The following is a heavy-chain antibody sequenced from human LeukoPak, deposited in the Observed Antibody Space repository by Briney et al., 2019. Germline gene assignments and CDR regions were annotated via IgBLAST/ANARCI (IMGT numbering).Heavy chain of an antibody. CDR2: INHSGST. CDR1: GVSFSGYY. Sequence: SETLSLTCAVYGVSFSGYYWSWIRQPPGKGLEWIGEINHSGSTNYNPSLKSRVTISVDTSKNQFSLKLSSVTAADTAVYYCARGQIVVVPAAMPDGDYWGQGTLVTVSS. D-gene: IGHD2-2*01. J-gene: IGHJ4*02. V-gene: IGHV4-34*01. CDR3: ARGQIVVVPAAMPDGDY.